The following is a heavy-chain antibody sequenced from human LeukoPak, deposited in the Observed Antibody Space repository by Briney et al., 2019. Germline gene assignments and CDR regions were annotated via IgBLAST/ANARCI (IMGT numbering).Heavy chain of an antibody. V-gene: IGHV2-5*02. Sequence: SGPTLMHPSPTLTLTFTFSGFSRRTGGVGVGWIRQPQGKALEWLTLIYWDDDTRYSPSRKSRLTIIKDTSKNPVVLTMTNMDPVDTATYYCAHIGSKRGYSYGYYAFDIWGQGTMVTVSS. D-gene: IGHD5-18*01. CDR1: GFSRRTGGVG. CDR3: AHIGSKRGYSYGYYAFDI. J-gene: IGHJ3*02. CDR2: IYWDDDT.